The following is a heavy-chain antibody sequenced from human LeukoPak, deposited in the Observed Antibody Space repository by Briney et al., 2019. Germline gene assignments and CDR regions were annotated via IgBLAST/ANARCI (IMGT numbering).Heavy chain of an antibody. CDR1: GFTLSNAW. CDR2: ISSSGSTI. Sequence: GGSLRLSCAASGFTLSNAWMNWVRQAPSKGLEWVSYISSSGSTIYYADSVKGRFTISRDNAKNSLYLQMNSLRAEDTAVYYCARVRDSSGYGDYWGQGTLVTVSS. V-gene: IGHV3-48*04. J-gene: IGHJ4*02. CDR3: ARVRDSSGYGDY. D-gene: IGHD3-22*01.